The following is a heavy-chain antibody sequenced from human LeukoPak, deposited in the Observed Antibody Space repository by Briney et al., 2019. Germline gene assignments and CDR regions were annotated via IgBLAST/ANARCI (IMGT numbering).Heavy chain of an antibody. J-gene: IGHJ4*02. Sequence: GGYLRLSCAASGFTFDDYAMHWVRQAPGKGLEWVSGISWNSGSIGYADSVKGRFTISRDNAKNSLYLQMNSLRAEDIALYYCAKDRGYDFWSGYLDYWGQGTLVTVSS. V-gene: IGHV3-9*03. D-gene: IGHD3-3*01. CDR2: ISWNSGSI. CDR1: GFTFDDYA. CDR3: AKDRGYDFWSGYLDY.